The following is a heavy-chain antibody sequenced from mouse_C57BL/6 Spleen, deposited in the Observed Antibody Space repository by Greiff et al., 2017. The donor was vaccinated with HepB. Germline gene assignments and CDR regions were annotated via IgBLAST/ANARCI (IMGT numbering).Heavy chain of an antibody. V-gene: IGHV5-4*01. CDR2: ISDGGSST. CDR3: ARERYYGSSYGFDY. J-gene: IGHJ2*01. Sequence: EVKLVESGGGLVKPGGSLKLSCAASGFTFSSYAMSWVRQTPEKRLEWVATISDGGSSTYYPDNVKGRFTISRDNAKNNLYLQMSHLKSEDTAMYYCARERYYGSSYGFDYWGQGTTLTVSS. D-gene: IGHD1-1*01. CDR1: GFTFSSYA.